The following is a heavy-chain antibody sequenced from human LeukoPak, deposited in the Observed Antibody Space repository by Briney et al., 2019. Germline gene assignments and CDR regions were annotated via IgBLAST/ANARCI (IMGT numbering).Heavy chain of an antibody. V-gene: IGHV1-69*13. CDR2: IIPIFGTA. J-gene: IGHJ4*02. Sequence: SVKVSCKASGGTFSSYAISWVRQAPGQGLEWMGGIIPIFGTANYAQKFQGRVTITADESTSTAYMELSSLRSEDTAVYYCARGDVPAAQFDYWGQGTLVTVSS. CDR3: ARGDVPAAQFDY. CDR1: GGTFSSYA. D-gene: IGHD2-2*01.